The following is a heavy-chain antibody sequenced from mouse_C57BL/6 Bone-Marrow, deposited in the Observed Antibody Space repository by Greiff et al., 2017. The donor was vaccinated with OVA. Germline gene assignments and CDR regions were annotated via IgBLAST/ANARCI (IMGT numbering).Heavy chain of an antibody. V-gene: IGHV1-50*01. Sequence: VQLQQPGAELVKPGASVKLSCKASGYTFTSYWMQWVKQRPGQGLEWIGEIDPSDSYTNYNQKFKGKATLTVDTSSSTAYMQLSSLTSEDSAVYYCATVTYYSNGWGQGTTLTVSS. J-gene: IGHJ2*01. CDR3: ATVTYYSNG. D-gene: IGHD2-5*01. CDR2: IDPSDSYT. CDR1: GYTFTSYW.